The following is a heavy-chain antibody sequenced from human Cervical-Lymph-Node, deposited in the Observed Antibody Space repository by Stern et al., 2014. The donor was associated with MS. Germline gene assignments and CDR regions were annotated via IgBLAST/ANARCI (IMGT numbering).Heavy chain of an antibody. Sequence: QVQLGQSGAAVKKPGASLKVSCKASGYTFSDYYIHWVRQAPGQGLEWMGWINPDSGGTNYVQKFEGMVTMTSETSTGTADMELHSLTSDDTAVFYCARGGATRYNMDVWGQGTTVIVSS. CDR1: GYTFSDYY. D-gene: IGHD1-26*01. CDR3: ARGGATRYNMDV. CDR2: INPDSGGT. J-gene: IGHJ6*02. V-gene: IGHV1-2*02.